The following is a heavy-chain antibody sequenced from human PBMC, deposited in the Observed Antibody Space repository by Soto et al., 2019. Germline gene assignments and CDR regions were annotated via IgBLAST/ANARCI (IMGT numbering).Heavy chain of an antibody. CDR2: MSYDGRNK. D-gene: IGHD3-22*01. V-gene: IGHV3-30-3*01. CDR1: GFTFSSYA. CDR3: ARDFPTYYYDSSGYYLGGYLDY. J-gene: IGHJ4*02. Sequence: QVQLVESGGGVVQPGRSLRLSCAASGFTFSSYAMHWVRQAPGKGLERVAVMSYDGRNKYYADSVKGRFTISRDNSNTKLYLQMNSLGGEDTSVYYCARDFPTYYYDSSGYYLGGYLDYWGQGTLVTVSS.